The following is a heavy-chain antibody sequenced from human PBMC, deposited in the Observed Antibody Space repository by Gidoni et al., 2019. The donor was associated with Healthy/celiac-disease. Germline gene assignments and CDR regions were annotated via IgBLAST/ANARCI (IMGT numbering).Heavy chain of an antibody. J-gene: IGHJ4*02. D-gene: IGHD2-15*01. CDR2: ISYDGSNK. CDR1: AFTLSSYG. Sequence: QVQLVESGGGVVQPGRSLRRSCAAAAFTLSSYGMHWVRQAPGKGLEWVAVISYDGSNKYYADSVKGRFTISRDNSKNTLYLQMNSLRAEDTAVYYCAKDVSDGSLFYFDYWGQGTLVTVSS. V-gene: IGHV3-30*18. CDR3: AKDVSDGSLFYFDY.